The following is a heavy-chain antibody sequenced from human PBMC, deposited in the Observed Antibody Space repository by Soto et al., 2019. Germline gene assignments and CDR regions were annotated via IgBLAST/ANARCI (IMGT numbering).Heavy chain of an antibody. J-gene: IGHJ6*03. Sequence: GGSLRLSCAASGFTFSSYAMSWVRQAPGKGLEWVSAISGSGGSTYYADSVKGRFTISRDNSKNTLYLQMNSLRAEDTAVYYCAKDVYNWNDAGGVGYYYYYMDVWGKGTTVTVSS. D-gene: IGHD1-1*01. CDR3: AKDVYNWNDAGGVGYYYYYMDV. V-gene: IGHV3-23*01. CDR2: ISGSGGST. CDR1: GFTFSSYA.